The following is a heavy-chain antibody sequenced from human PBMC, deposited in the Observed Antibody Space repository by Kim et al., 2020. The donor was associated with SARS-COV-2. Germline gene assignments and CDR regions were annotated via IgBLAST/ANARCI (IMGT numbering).Heavy chain of an antibody. D-gene: IGHD6-19*01. Sequence: GGSLRLSCAASGFTFSSYGMHWVRQAPGKGLEWVAVISYDGSNKYYADSVKGRFTFSRDNSKNTLYLQMNILSAEDTAVYYCAKDLAGGQWLAPIWGQGT. V-gene: IGHV3-30*18. CDR2: ISYDGSNK. J-gene: IGHJ3*02. CDR3: AKDLAGGQWLAPI. CDR1: GFTFSSYG.